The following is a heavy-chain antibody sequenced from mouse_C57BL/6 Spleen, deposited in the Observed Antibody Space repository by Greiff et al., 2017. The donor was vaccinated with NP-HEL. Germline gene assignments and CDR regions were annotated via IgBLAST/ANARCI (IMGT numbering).Heavy chain of an antibody. V-gene: IGHV1-69*01. CDR1: GYTFTSYW. J-gene: IGHJ2*01. CDR2: IDPSDSYT. Sequence: QVQLKQPGAELVMPGASVKLSCKASGYTFTSYWMHWVKQRPGQGLEWIGEIDPSDSYTNYNQKFKGKSTLTVDKSSSTAYMQLSSLTSEDSAVYYCARLADFDYWGQGTTLTVSS. D-gene: IGHD1-1*01. CDR3: ARLADFDY.